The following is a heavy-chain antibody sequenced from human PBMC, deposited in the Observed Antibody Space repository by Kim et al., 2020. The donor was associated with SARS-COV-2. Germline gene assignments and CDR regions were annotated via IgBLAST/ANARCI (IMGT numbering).Heavy chain of an antibody. CDR1: GFTFSSYS. J-gene: IGHJ6*02. D-gene: IGHD6-13*01. Sequence: LSLTCAASGFTFSSYSMNWVRQAPGKGLEWVSSISSSSSYIYYADSVKGRFTISRDNAKNSLYLQMNSLRAEDTAVYYCAEIAAAGINYYYYGMDVWGQGTTVTVSS. CDR2: ISSSSSYI. V-gene: IGHV3-21*01. CDR3: AEIAAAGINYYYYGMDV.